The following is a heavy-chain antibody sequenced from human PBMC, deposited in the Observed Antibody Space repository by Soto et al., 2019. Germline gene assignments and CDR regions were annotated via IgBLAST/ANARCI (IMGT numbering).Heavy chain of an antibody. D-gene: IGHD3-22*01. CDR3: AKGIYSSTYYGGAFDI. J-gene: IGHJ3*02. CDR2: ISGSGGST. V-gene: IGHV3-23*01. CDR1: GFTFSSYA. Sequence: GGSLRLSCAASGFTFSSYAMSWVRQAPGKGLEWVSVISGSGGSTYYADSVKGRFTISRDNSDNTLYVQMNSLRGEDTAVYFCAKGIYSSTYYGGAFDIWGQGTMVTVSS.